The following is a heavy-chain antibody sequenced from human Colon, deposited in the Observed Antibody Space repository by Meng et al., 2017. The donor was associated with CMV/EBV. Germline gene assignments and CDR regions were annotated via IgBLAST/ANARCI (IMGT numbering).Heavy chain of an antibody. V-gene: IGHV1-46*01. Sequence: QVQLVQAGSEVKKPGASVTLSCKASGSTLTSYYMHWVRQAPGQGLEWMGIINPNGGRTSYEQEFQGRVTMTSDTSTCTVYMDLSSLRSEDTDVYYCARPAGNWNDERNWFDPWGQGTLVTVSS. J-gene: IGHJ5*02. D-gene: IGHD1-20*01. CDR3: ARPAGNWNDERNWFDP. CDR2: INPNGGRT. CDR1: GSTLTSYY.